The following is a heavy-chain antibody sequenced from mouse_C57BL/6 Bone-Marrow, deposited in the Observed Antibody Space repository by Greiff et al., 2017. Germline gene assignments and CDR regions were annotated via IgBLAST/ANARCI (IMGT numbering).Heavy chain of an antibody. J-gene: IGHJ4*01. D-gene: IGHD1-1*01. CDR2: IDPSDSET. Sequence: QVQLQQPGAELVRPGSSVKLSCKASGYTFTSYWMHWVKQRPIQGLEWIGNIDPSDSETHYNQKFKDKATLTVDKSSSTAYMQLSSLTSEDSAVYYCARWCDYGSMDYWGQGTSVTVSS. CDR3: ARWCDYGSMDY. CDR1: GYTFTSYW. V-gene: IGHV1-52*01.